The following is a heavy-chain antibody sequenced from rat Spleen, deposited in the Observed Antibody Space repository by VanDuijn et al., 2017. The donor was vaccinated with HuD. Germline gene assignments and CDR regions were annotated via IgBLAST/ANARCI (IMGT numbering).Heavy chain of an antibody. CDR2: IWSGGNT. CDR1: GLSLSSNS. CDR3: TRSIYDDGDFAF. Sequence: QVQLKESGPGPVQPSQTLSLTCTVSGLSLSSNSVSWVRQPPGKGLEWMGVIWSGGNTDYNSALKSRLSISRDTSKSQVFLKINSLQTEDTAIYFCTRSIYDDGDFAFWGQGTLVAVSS. V-gene: IGHV2-47*01. J-gene: IGHJ3*01. D-gene: IGHD1-6*01.